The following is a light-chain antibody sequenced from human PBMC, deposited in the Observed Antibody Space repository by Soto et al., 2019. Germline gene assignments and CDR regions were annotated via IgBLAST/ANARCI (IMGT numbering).Light chain of an antibody. Sequence: QSVVTQPHSVSGSPGQSVAISCSGTSSDVGGYNYVSWYQQHPGKAPKLIIFDVNKRPSGVPDRFSGSKSGSTASLTISGLQAEDEADYYCCSYGGSFYVVGTGTKVTAL. CDR1: SSDVGGYNY. CDR2: DVN. V-gene: IGLV2-11*01. CDR3: CSYGGSFYV. J-gene: IGLJ1*01.